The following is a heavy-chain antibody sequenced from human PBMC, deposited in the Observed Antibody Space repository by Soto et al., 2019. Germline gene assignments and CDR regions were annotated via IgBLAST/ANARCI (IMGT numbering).Heavy chain of an antibody. CDR2: IIPIFGTA. V-gene: IGHV1-69*01. D-gene: IGHD3-22*01. CDR3: ARDSGMYYYDSSGYDDAFDI. J-gene: IGHJ3*02. CDR1: GGTFSSYA. Sequence: QVQLVQSGAEVKKPGSSVKVSCKASGGTFSSYAISWVRQAPGQGLEWMGGIIPIFGTANYAQKFQGRVTITADESTSTAYMEVSSVRSEDTTVYYCARDSGMYYYDSSGYDDAFDIWGQGTMVTVSS.